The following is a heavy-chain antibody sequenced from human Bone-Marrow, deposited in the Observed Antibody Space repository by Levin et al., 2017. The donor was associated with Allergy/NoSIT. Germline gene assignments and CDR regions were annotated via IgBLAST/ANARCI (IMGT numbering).Heavy chain of an antibody. CDR1: GYTFTGYY. J-gene: IGHJ6*02. Sequence: ASVKVSCKASGYTFTGYYMHWARQAPGQGLEWMGRINPNSGDTNYARKFQGRVTMTRDTSISTAYMELSRLRSDDTAVYYCARQLAAAVRLLHGMDVWGQGTTVTVSS. D-gene: IGHD6-13*01. CDR3: ARQLAAAVRLLHGMDV. CDR2: INPNSGDT. V-gene: IGHV1-2*06.